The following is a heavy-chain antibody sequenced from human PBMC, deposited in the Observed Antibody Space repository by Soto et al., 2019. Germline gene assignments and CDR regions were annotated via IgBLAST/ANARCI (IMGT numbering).Heavy chain of an antibody. Sequence: EVQLVESGGGLVQPGGSLRLSCAASGFTFSSYVINWLRQAPGKGLEWVSYISISSSTRYYADSVRGRFTISRDNAKDSLYLKMNSLRDEDTAVYYCARGGGFFDYWGQGTLGTVSS. CDR3: ARGGGFFDY. J-gene: IGHJ4*02. CDR2: ISISSSTR. D-gene: IGHD3-10*01. V-gene: IGHV3-48*02. CDR1: GFTFSSYV.